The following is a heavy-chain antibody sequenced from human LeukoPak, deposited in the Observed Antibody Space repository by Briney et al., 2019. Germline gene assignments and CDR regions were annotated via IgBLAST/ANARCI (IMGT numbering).Heavy chain of an antibody. CDR2: IYSGGST. CDR3: ASHILWGWLDYAFDI. J-gene: IGHJ3*02. V-gene: IGHV3-66*04. Sequence: PGGSLRLSCAASGFTFSSYSMNWVRQAPGKGLEWVSVIYSGGSTYYADSVKGRFTISRDNSKNTLYLQMNSLRAEDTAVYYCASHILWGWLDYAFDIWGQGTMVTVSS. CDR1: GFTFSSYS. D-gene: IGHD2-21*02.